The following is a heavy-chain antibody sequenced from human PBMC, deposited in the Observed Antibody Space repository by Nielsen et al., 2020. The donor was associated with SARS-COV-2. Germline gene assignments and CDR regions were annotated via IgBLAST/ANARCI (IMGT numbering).Heavy chain of an antibody. V-gene: IGHV3-9*01. CDR3: TSYGFDHY. CDR2: ISWNSGSI. J-gene: IGHJ4*01. Sequence: GGSLRLSCAASGFTFDDYAMHWVRQAPGKGLEWVSGISWNSGSIGYADSVKGRFTISRDNAKNSLYLQMNSLKTEDTAVYYCTSYGFDHYWGQGTLVTVSS. D-gene: IGHD5-18*01. CDR1: GFTFDDYA.